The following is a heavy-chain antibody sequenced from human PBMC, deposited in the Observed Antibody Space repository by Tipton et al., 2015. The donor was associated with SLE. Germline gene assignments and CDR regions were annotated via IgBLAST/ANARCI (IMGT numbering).Heavy chain of an antibody. D-gene: IGHD3-3*01. V-gene: IGHV1-2*02. CDR3: ARVPLDHFYDFWSGYQSYYFDY. Sequence: QSGAEVKKPGASVKVSCKASGYTFTGYYMHWVRQAPGQGLEWMGWINPNSGGTNYAQKFQGRVTMTRDTSISTAYMELSRLRSDDTAVYYCARVPLDHFYDFWSGYQSYYFDYWGQGTLVTVSS. CDR2: INPNSGGT. J-gene: IGHJ4*02. CDR1: GYTFTGYY.